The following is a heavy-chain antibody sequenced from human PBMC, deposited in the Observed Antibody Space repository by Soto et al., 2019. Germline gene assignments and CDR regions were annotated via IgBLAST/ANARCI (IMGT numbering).Heavy chain of an antibody. J-gene: IGHJ4*02. CDR1: CYTIQICG. V-gene: IGHV1-18*01. D-gene: IGHD6-13*01. CDR3: ARIQQLVRIVDY. CDR2: ISAYNGNT. Sequence: ASTTVSCKASCYTIQICGISWVRQAPGQGLEWMGWISAYNGNTNYAQKLQGRVTMTTDTSTSTAYMELRSLRSDDTAVYYCARIQQLVRIVDYWGQGTLVTVSS.